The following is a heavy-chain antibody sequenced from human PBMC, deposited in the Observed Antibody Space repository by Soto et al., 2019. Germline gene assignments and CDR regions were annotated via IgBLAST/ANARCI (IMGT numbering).Heavy chain of an antibody. CDR1: GFTFSNYW. CDR2: INPDGSSR. V-gene: IGHV3-74*01. CDR3: ASGYDSYNFYN. D-gene: IGHD5-12*01. Sequence: EVQLGESGGGLVQPGGSLRLSCAASGFTFSNYWMHWVRQAPGKGLVWVSLINPDGSSRNYAASVKGRFTISRDNAKNTLYLQMNSLRSEDTAVYYCASGYDSYNFYNWCHGNLVTVSS. J-gene: IGHJ4*01.